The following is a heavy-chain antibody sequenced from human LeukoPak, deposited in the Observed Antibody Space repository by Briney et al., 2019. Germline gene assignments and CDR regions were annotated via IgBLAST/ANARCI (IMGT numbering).Heavy chain of an antibody. CDR3: ATLAPDYYYDSSGLNDY. CDR2: IIPIFGTA. J-gene: IGHJ4*02. CDR1: GGTFSSYA. Sequence: SVKVSCKASGGTFSSYANSWVRQAPGQGLEWMGGIIPIFGTANYAQKFQGRVTITADESTSTAYMELSSLRSEDTAVYYCATLAPDYYYDSSGLNDYWGQGTLVTVSS. D-gene: IGHD3-22*01. V-gene: IGHV1-69*01.